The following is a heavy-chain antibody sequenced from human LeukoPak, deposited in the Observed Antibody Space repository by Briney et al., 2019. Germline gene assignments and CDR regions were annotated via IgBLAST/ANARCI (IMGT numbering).Heavy chain of an antibody. J-gene: IGHJ4*02. CDR2: ISSSSSYI. CDR3: ARDSIGIVGATGADY. CDR1: GFTFSSYS. Sequence: GGSLRLSCAASGFTFSSYSMNWVRQAPGKGLEWVSSISSSSSYIYYADSVKGRFTISRDNAKNSLYLQMNSLRAEDTAVYYCARDSIGIVGATGADYWGQGTLVTVSS. D-gene: IGHD1-26*01. V-gene: IGHV3-21*01.